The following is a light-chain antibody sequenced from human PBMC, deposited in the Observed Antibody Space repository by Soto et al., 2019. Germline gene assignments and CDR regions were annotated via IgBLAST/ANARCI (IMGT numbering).Light chain of an antibody. V-gene: IGKV3-15*01. CDR3: QQYNNWLAT. CDR1: QGVGTK. CDR2: SAS. J-gene: IGKJ1*01. Sequence: ETMMTQSPSTLSVSPGERATLSCRASQGVGTKLGWYQHKPGQGPRLPIHSASTRAIGIPARFSGGGSGTEFTLTITSLQSEDFAVYYCQQYNNWLATFGQGTKVDIK.